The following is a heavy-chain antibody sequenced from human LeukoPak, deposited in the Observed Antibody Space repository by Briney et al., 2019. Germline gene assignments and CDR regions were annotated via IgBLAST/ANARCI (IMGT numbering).Heavy chain of an antibody. CDR1: GYTFTSYD. Sequence: GASVKVSCKASGYTFTSYDINWVRQATGQGLEWMGWMNPNSGDTGYAQKFQGRVTMTRNTSISTAYMELSSLRSEDTAVYYCARGRTYVWGSYRSSWFDPWGQGTLVTVSS. D-gene: IGHD3-16*02. CDR2: MNPNSGDT. V-gene: IGHV1-8*01. CDR3: ARGRTYVWGSYRSSWFDP. J-gene: IGHJ5*02.